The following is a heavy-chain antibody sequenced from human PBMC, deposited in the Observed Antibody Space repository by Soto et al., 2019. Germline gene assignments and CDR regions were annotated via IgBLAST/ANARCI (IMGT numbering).Heavy chain of an antibody. D-gene: IGHD6-13*01. J-gene: IGHJ6*02. CDR2: ISGSGDST. Sequence: EVQLLESGGGLVQPGGSLRLSCAASGFTFSSYAMSWVRQAPGKGLEWVSVISGSGDSTYYADSVRGRFTISRDNSKNTLYLQMNSLRAEDTAVYYCAXDRDGAAAGPTKFYGMDVWGQGTTVTVSS. CDR3: AXDRDGAAAGPTKFYGMDV. V-gene: IGHV3-23*01. CDR1: GFTFSSYA.